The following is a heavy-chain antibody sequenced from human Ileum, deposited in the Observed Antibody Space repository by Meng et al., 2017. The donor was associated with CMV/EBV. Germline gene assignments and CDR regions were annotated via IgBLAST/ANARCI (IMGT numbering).Heavy chain of an antibody. CDR2: ISAGYST. J-gene: IGHJ4*02. V-gene: IGHV3-74*03. CDR3: ARDLGGPDY. D-gene: IGHD6-25*01. CDR1: GFSFSNYW. Sequence: VHLEEFGGGVVQPGRSLGLSCAASGFSFSNYWMHWVRQAPGKGLIWVPRISAGYSTMYADYLRGRFTISRDNAKNTLYLQLNRLRAEDTAVYYCARDLGGPDYWGQGTLVTVSS.